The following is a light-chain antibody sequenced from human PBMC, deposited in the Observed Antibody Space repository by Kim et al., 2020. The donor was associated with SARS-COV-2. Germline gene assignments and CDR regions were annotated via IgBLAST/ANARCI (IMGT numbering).Light chain of an antibody. J-gene: IGLJ2*01. CDR2: SYD. CDR3: AAWDDTVNGML. Sequence: GQLVTISCSGSNSTIQFNPVIWYQQLTGTAPKLLIHSYDERPSGVPDRFSVSRSGTSASLAISGLQSEDEADYYCAAWDDTVNGMLFGGGTQLTVL. CDR1: NSTIQFNP. V-gene: IGLV1-44*01.